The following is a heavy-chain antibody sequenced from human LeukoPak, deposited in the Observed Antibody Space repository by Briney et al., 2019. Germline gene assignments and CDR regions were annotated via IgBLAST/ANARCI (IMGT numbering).Heavy chain of an antibody. D-gene: IGHD3-3*01. Sequence: SETLSLTCTVSGGSIGPNYCSWIRQPPGKGLEWIGYIYYSGSTNYNPSLKSRVTVSADTSKNQFSLKLTSVTAADTAVYYCARASEGIGYFDTWGRGSLVTVSS. V-gene: IGHV4-59*01. CDR1: GGSIGPNY. J-gene: IGHJ4*02. CDR3: ARASEGIGYFDT. CDR2: IYYSGST.